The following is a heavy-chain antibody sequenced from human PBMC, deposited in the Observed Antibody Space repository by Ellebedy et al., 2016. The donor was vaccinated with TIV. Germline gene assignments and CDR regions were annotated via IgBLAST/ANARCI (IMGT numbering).Heavy chain of an antibody. J-gene: IGHJ4*02. V-gene: IGHV4-34*01. D-gene: IGHD1-26*01. CDR3: ARGFPAAWELAGT. Sequence: SETLSLTXTVSGDSLSSKTYYWSWIRQPPGKGLEWIGEVTHTGGTNYNPSFESRVSMSLDTSENQFSLRLNSVTAADTAVYYCARGFPAAWELAGTWGQGTLVTVSA. CDR1: GDSLSSKTYY. CDR2: VTHTGGT.